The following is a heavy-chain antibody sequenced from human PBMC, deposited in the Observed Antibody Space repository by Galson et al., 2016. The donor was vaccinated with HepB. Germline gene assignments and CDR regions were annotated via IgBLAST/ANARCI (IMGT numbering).Heavy chain of an antibody. V-gene: IGHV3-15*01. CDR2: IKSYGGGGTT. CDR1: GLTFSNAW. Sequence: SLRLSCAASGLTFSNAWMSWVRQAPGKGLEWVGRIKSYGGGGTTDYAAPVTGRFAISRDDSENTLYLRMDRLKIEDTAVYYCITDARALCSGGRCSHYWHVDLWGRGTLVTVSS. J-gene: IGHJ2*01. D-gene: IGHD2-15*01. CDR3: ITDARALCSGGRCSHYWHVDL.